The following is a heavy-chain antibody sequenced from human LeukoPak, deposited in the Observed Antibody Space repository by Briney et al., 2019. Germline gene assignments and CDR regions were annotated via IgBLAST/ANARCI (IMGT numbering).Heavy chain of an antibody. J-gene: IGHJ4*02. CDR1: GVTFSSFA. Sequence: EGSLRLSCAASGVTFSSFAMHWVRQAPGKGLEWVAVISYHGRDKYYADSVKGRFTISRDNSKNTLYLQMNSLRAEDTAVYYCANQPYGGPPYWGQGTLVTVSS. V-gene: IGHV3-30*04. CDR2: ISYHGRDK. D-gene: IGHD4-23*01. CDR3: ANQPYGGPPY.